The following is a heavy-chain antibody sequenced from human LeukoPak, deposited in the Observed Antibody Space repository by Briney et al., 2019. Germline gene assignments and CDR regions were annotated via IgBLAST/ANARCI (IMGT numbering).Heavy chain of an antibody. CDR1: GFTFSSYS. CDR3: ASGTTVKGAFDI. Sequence: GGSLRLSCAASGFTFSSYSMNWVRQAPGKGLEWVSYISSSGSTIYYADSVKGRFTISRDNAKNSLYLQMNSLRAEDTAVYYCASGTTVKGAFDIWGQGTMVTVSS. CDR2: ISSSGSTI. D-gene: IGHD4-17*01. J-gene: IGHJ3*02. V-gene: IGHV3-48*04.